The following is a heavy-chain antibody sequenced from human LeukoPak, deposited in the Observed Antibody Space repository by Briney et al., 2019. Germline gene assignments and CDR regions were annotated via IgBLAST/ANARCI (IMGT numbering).Heavy chain of an antibody. Sequence: GGSLRLSCAASGFTFSSYAMSWVRQAPGKGLEWVSAISGSGGSTYYADSVKGRFTISRDNSKNTLYLQMNSLRAEDTAVYYCAKGAPPGVYDSSGYYYGAAFDIWGQGTMVTVSS. J-gene: IGHJ3*02. CDR2: ISGSGGST. CDR1: GFTFSSYA. CDR3: AKGAPPGVYDSSGYYYGAAFDI. V-gene: IGHV3-23*01. D-gene: IGHD3-22*01.